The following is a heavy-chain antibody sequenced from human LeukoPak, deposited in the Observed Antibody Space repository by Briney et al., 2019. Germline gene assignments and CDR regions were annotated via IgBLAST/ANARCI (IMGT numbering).Heavy chain of an antibody. D-gene: IGHD3-22*01. V-gene: IGHV1-69*13. J-gene: IGHJ4*02. CDR3: ASQDDSSGYYFHY. CDR2: IIPIFGAA. CDR1: GGTFSSYA. Sequence: SVKVSCKASGGTFSSYAISWVRQAPGQGLEWMGGIIPIFGAANYAQKFQGRVTITADESTSTAYTELSSLRSEDTAVYYCASQDDSSGYYFHYWGQGTLVTVSS.